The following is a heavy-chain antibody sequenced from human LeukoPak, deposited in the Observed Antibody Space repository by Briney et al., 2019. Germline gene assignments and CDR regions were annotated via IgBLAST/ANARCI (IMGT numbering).Heavy chain of an antibody. CDR3: AKEGTPQVSTWYDL. CDR1: GFTFSDHY. V-gene: IGHV3-30*18. CDR2: ISYEGGTQ. D-gene: IGHD3-10*01. Sequence: GGSLRLSCAASGFTFSDHYMHWVRQAPGKGLEWVAVISYEGGTQHYADSVKGRFIISRDNPRNTLYPQMNILRTEDTAVYYCAKEGTPQVSTWYDLWGQGTQVIVSS. J-gene: IGHJ5*02.